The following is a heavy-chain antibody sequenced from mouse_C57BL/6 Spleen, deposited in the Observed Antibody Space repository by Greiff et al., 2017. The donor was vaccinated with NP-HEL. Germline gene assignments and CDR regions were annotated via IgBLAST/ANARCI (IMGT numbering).Heavy chain of an antibody. V-gene: IGHV5-17*01. Sequence: DVQLVESGGGLVKPGGSLKLSCAASGFTFSDYGMHWVRQAPEKGLEWVAYISSGSSTIYYADTVKGRFTISRDNAKNTLFLQMTSLRSEDTAMYYCARRKTFYAMDYWGQGTSVTVSS. CDR1: GFTFSDYG. CDR3: ARRKTFYAMDY. J-gene: IGHJ4*01. CDR2: ISSGSSTI.